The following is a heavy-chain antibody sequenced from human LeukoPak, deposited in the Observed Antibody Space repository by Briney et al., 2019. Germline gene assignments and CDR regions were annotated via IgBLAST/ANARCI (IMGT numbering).Heavy chain of an antibody. D-gene: IGHD3-3*01. J-gene: IGHJ4*02. Sequence: GGSLRLSCAASGFTFSSYWMSWVRQAPGKGLEWVSSISSSSSYIHYADSVKGRFTISRDNAKNSLYLQMNSLRAEDTAVYYCARSTGPPFWSGYSMYYFDYWGQGTLVTVSS. CDR1: GFTFSSYW. CDR2: ISSSSSYI. CDR3: ARSTGPPFWSGYSMYYFDY. V-gene: IGHV3-21*01.